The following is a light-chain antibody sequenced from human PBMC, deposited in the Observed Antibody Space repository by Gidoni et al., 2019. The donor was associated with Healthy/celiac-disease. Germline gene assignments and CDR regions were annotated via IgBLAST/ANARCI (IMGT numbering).Light chain of an antibody. J-gene: IGKJ1*01. CDR3: QQYNSYSRT. CDR2: KAS. Sequence: DIQMTQSPSTLSASVGDRVTITCRASQSISSWLAWYQQKPGKAPKLLIYKASSLESGVPSRFSGSGAGTEFTLTISSLQPDDFATYYCQQYNSYSRTFXQXTNVEI. CDR1: QSISSW. V-gene: IGKV1-5*03.